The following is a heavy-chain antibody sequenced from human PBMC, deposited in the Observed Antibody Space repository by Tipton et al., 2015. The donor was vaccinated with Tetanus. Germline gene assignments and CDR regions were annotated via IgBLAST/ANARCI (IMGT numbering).Heavy chain of an antibody. CDR3: ARRGDNWYFDL. J-gene: IGHJ2*01. Sequence: TLSLTCTVSGGSISRHYWSWIRQPAGKGLEWIGRIYSDVYTSESTTYNPSLKNRISMSVDTSKNQFSLKLTSAIAADTAMYYCARRGDNWYFDLWGRGPLVTVSS. V-gene: IGHV4-4*07. CDR1: GGSISRHY. D-gene: IGHD2-21*01. CDR2: IYSDVYTSEST.